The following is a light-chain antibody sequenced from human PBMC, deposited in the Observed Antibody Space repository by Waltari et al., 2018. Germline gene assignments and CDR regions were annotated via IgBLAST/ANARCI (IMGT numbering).Light chain of an antibody. CDR1: QSVLYSSNDKNY. CDR2: WAS. Sequence: DIVMTQSPDSLAVSLGERATINCKSSQSVLYSSNDKNYLAWYQQKPRQPPRLLIYWASTRESGVPDRFSGSGSGTDFTLTISSLQAEDVAVYYCQQYYSGPRTFGQGTKVESK. J-gene: IGKJ1*01. V-gene: IGKV4-1*01. CDR3: QQYYSGPRT.